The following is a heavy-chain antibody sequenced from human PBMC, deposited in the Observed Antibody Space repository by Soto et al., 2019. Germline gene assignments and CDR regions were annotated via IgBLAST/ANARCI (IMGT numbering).Heavy chain of an antibody. CDR3: AREDTPGHWGWSDS. CDR1: GDTVTGYY. Sequence: QVQLEQSGAEVKKPGASVKISCKISGDTVTGYYIHWMRQAPGQGLEWMGWVSPENGDTEYAQKVGGWVTRTRDTSTRTTYMELSSLTTGETAIYYWAREDTPGHWGWSDSWGQGTLVTVS. V-gene: IGHV1-2*04. D-gene: IGHD7-27*01. J-gene: IGHJ5*01. CDR2: VSPENGDT.